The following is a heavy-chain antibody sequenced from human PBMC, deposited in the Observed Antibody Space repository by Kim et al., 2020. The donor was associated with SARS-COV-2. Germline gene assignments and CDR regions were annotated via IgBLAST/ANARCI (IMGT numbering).Heavy chain of an antibody. CDR3: ARPGVTAREWGSNYPHDAFDI. V-gene: IGHV3-21*01. Sequence: GGSLRLSCAASGFTFSSYSMNWVRQAPGKGLEWVSSISSSSSYIYYADSVKGRFTISRDNAKNSLYLQMNSLRAEDTAVYYCARPGVTAREWGSNYPHDAFDIWGQGTMVTVSS. CDR1: GFTFSSYS. J-gene: IGHJ3*02. D-gene: IGHD4-4*01. CDR2: ISSSSSYI.